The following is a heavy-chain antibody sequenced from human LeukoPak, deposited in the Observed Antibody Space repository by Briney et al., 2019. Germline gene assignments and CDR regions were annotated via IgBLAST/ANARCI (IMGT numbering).Heavy chain of an antibody. CDR1: GGSFSGYY. V-gene: IGHV4-34*01. J-gene: IGHJ6*02. CDR2: INHSGST. Sequence: KPSETLSLACAVYGGSFSGYYCSWIRQPPGKGLEWIGEINHSGSTNYNPSLKSRVTISVDTSKNQFSLKLSSVTAADTAVYYCARGPSGPGYYGMDVWGQGTTVTVSS. D-gene: IGHD3-10*01. CDR3: ARGPSGPGYYGMDV.